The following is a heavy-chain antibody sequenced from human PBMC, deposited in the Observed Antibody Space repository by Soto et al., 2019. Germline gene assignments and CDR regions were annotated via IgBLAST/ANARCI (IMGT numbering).Heavy chain of an antibody. CDR1: GDSIISSDFY. D-gene: IGHD3-3*02. CDR3: ARHSLALRKNNWFDP. CDR2: IFYLGSS. Sequence: SETLSLTCTVSGDSIISSDFYWGWVRQPPGKGLEWIGSIFYLGSSYYNPSLKSRVTTSVDTSKNQFSLRLRSVTAADTALYFCARHSLALRKNNWFDPWGQGIMVTVSS. V-gene: IGHV4-39*01. J-gene: IGHJ5*02.